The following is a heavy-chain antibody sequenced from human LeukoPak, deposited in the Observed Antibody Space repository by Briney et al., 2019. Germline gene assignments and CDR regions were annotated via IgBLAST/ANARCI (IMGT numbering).Heavy chain of an antibody. Sequence: GESLRISCKGSGYSFTSYWISWVRQMPGKGLEWMGRIDPSDSYTNYSPSFQGHVTISAGKSISTAYLPWSSLKASDTAMYYCASGYYYGSGIRGRDAFDIWGQGTMVTVSS. D-gene: IGHD3-10*01. V-gene: IGHV5-10-1*01. J-gene: IGHJ3*02. CDR3: ASGYYYGSGIRGRDAFDI. CDR2: IDPSDSYT. CDR1: GYSFTSYW.